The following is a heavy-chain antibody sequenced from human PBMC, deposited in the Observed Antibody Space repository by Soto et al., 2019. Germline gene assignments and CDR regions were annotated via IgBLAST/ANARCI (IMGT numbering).Heavy chain of an antibody. J-gene: IGHJ3*02. CDR1: GFTFSSYS. CDR3: ARYLGYYDSSGRRSAFDI. D-gene: IGHD3-22*01. Sequence: EVQLVESGGGLVKPGGSLRLSCAASGFTFSSYSMNWVRQAPGKGLEWVSSISSSSSYIYYADSVKGRFTISRDNAKNSLYLQMNSLRAEDTAVYYCARYLGYYDSSGRRSAFDIWGQGTMVTVSS. V-gene: IGHV3-21*01. CDR2: ISSSSSYI.